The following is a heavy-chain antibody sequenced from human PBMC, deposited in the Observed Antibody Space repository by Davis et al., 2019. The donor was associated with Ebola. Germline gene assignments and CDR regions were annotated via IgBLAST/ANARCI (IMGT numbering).Heavy chain of an antibody. CDR2: INPKSGGT. CDR3: ALGQWLVPFQH. V-gene: IGHV1-2*02. D-gene: IGHD6-19*01. CDR1: GYTFTDYY. J-gene: IGHJ1*01. Sequence: ASVKVSCKASGYTFTDYYMHWVRQAPGQGLEWMGWINPKSGGTKYAQKFQGRVTMTRDTSINTAYMELNRLTSDDTAVYYCALGQWLVPFQHWGQGTLVTVSS.